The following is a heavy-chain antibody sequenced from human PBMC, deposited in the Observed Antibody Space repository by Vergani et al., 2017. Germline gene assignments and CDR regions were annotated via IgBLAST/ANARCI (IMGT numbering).Heavy chain of an antibody. D-gene: IGHD6-6*01. CDR1: GFTFSSYG. Sequence: VQLVESGGGLVQPGGSLRLSCVASGFTFSSYGMHWVRQAPGKGLEWVAVISYDGSNKYYADSVKGRFTISRDNSKNTLYLQMNSLRAEDTAVYYCASSEYSSSSGLDYWGQGTLVTVSS. J-gene: IGHJ4*02. CDR3: ASSEYSSSSGLDY. CDR2: ISYDGSNK. V-gene: IGHV3-30*03.